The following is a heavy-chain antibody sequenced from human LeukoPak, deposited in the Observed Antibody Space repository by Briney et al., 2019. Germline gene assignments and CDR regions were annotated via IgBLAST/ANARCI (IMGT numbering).Heavy chain of an antibody. J-gene: IGHJ3*02. D-gene: IGHD2/OR15-2a*01. V-gene: IGHV5-51*01. CDR2: VNPGDCDT. CDR1: GYCFTKYW. CDR3: ARRIIVASEKNDVFDI. Sequence: GGSLKISCQGSGYCFTKYWIGRVRQLPGRGLEWLGIVNPGDCDTRYSPAFQGRVTVSVDKSINTAYVQWMSLKASDASTDYCARRIIVASEKNDVFDIWGQGTMVTVSS.